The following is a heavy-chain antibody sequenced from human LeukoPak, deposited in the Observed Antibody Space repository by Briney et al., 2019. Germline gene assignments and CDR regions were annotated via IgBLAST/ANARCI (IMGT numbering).Heavy chain of an antibody. CDR1: GESFSGFY. J-gene: IGHJ5*02. V-gene: IGHV4-34*01. D-gene: IGHD3-16*01. Sequence: PSETLSLTCAVYGESFSGFYWSWVRQSSGKGLEWIGEINHNGDTNYNPSLKSRVTMSVDTSKNQFSLKLSSVTAADTAVYYCARDSGGYNWFDPWGQGTLVTVSS. CDR3: ARDSGGYNWFDP. CDR2: INHNGDT.